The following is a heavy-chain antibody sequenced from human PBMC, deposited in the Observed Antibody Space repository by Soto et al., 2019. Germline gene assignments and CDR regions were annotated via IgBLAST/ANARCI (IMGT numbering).Heavy chain of an antibody. CDR1: GGSISSGGYY. CDR3: ARMTTVVSHNWFDP. Sequence: SETLSLTCTVSGGSISSGGYYWSWIRQHPGKGLGWIGYIYYSGSTYYNPSLKSRVTISVDTSKNQFSLKLSSVTAADTAVYYCARMTTVVSHNWFDPWGQGTLVTVSS. D-gene: IGHD4-17*01. J-gene: IGHJ5*02. CDR2: IYYSGST. V-gene: IGHV4-31*03.